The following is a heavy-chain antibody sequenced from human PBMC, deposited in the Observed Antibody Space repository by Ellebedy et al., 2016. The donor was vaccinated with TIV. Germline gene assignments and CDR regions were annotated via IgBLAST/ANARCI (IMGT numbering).Heavy chain of an antibody. V-gene: IGHV3-23*01. D-gene: IGHD3-22*01. CDR2: ISDSDDNT. J-gene: IGHJ4*02. Sequence: GESLKISCAASGFTFSSYAMSWVLQAPGKGLEWVSSISDSDDNTYYADSVKGRFTISRDNSKNTLYLQMNSLRAEDTAVYYCAKDRGTMIVVAPDFDYWGQGTLVTVSS. CDR3: AKDRGTMIVVAPDFDY. CDR1: GFTFSSYA.